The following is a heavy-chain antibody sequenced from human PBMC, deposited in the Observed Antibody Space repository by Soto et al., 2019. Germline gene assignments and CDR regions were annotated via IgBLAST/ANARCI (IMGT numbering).Heavy chain of an antibody. Sequence: QVRLQESGPGLVEPSGTLSLACAVSGGSIYTDDWWTWVRQTPGKGLEWIGEIHQVVGTNYNAALRSRATISIDRSKNQFSLELTSVTAADTAVYYCANWGGLNLPRLYWGPGTLVTVSS. D-gene: IGHD3-16*01. V-gene: IGHV4-4*02. CDR3: ANWGGLNLPRLY. J-gene: IGHJ4*02. CDR1: GGSIYTDDW. CDR2: IHQVVGT.